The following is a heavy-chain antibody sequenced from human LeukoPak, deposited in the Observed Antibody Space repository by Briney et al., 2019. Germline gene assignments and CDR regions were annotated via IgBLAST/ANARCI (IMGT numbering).Heavy chain of an antibody. V-gene: IGHV4-59*08. J-gene: IGHJ2*01. CDR3: ARHPVNLSYATKNTRERYFDL. CDR2: IYYSGST. CDR1: GGSISIYY. D-gene: IGHD1-14*01. Sequence: PSETLSLTCTVSGGSISIYYGSWIRQPPGKGLEWIGYIYYSGSTNYNPSLKSRVPIPVDKSKNQFSLKLSSVTAADTAVYYCARHPVNLSYATKNTRERYFDLWGRGTLVTVSS.